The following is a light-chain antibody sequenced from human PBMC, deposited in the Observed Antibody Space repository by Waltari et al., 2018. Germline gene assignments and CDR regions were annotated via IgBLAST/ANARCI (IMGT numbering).Light chain of an antibody. V-gene: IGKV4-1*01. CDR3: HQYYSSLLT. CDR2: WAS. Sequence: DIVMTQSPDSLAVSLGERATINCKSSQSILSSSNNKNYLAWFQQKPGQPPRLRIYWASTRESGVPDRFSGSGSGADFTLTINNLQAEDVALYYCHQYYSSLLTFGGGTKVEIK. CDR1: QSILSSSNNKNY. J-gene: IGKJ4*01.